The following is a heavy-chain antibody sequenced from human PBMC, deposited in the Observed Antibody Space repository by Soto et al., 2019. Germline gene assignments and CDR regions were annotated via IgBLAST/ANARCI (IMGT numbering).Heavy chain of an antibody. D-gene: IGHD6-19*01. V-gene: IGHV3-30-3*01. J-gene: IGHJ4*02. CDR3: AGGYSSGWYY. CDR1: GFTFSSYA. Sequence: QVQLVESGGGVVQPGRSLRLSCAASGFTFSSYAMHWVRQAPGKGLEWVAVISYDGSNKYYADSVKGRFTISRDNSKNTLYLQMNSLRAEDTAVYYCAGGYSSGWYYWGQGTLVTVSS. CDR2: ISYDGSNK.